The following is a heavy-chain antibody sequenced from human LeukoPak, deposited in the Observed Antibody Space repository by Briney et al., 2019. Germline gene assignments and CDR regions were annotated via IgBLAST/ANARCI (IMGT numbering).Heavy chain of an antibody. V-gene: IGHV1-18*01. Sequence: ASVKVSCKASGYTFTSYGISWVRQDPGQGLEWMGWISAYNGNTNYAQKLQGRVSMTTDTSASTAYMELRSLRSDDTAVYYCARGNDYGDYGLFTFDYWGQGTLVTVSS. J-gene: IGHJ4*02. CDR3: ARGNDYGDYGLFTFDY. CDR2: ISAYNGNT. CDR1: GYTFTSYG. D-gene: IGHD4-17*01.